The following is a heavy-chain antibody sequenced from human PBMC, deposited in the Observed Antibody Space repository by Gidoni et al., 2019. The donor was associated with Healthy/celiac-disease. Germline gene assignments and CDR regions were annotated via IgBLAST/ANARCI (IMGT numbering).Heavy chain of an antibody. D-gene: IGHD3-3*01. CDR2: IYYSGST. J-gene: IGHJ6*02. CDR3: ARVRGTIFGVVRMYYYYGMDV. V-gene: IGHV4-59*01. CDR1: GGSIRSYY. Sequence: QVQLQESGPGLVKPSETLSLTCTVSGGSIRSYYWSWIRQPPGKGLEWIGYIYYSGSTNYNPSLKSRVTISVDTSKNQFSLKLSSVTAADTAVYYCARVRGTIFGVVRMYYYYGMDVWGQGTTVTVSS.